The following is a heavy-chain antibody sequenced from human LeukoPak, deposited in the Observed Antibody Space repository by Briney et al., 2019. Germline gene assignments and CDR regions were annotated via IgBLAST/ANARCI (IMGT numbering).Heavy chain of an antibody. D-gene: IGHD1-1*01. J-gene: IGHJ4*02. Sequence: GGSLRLSYTASGFTFGDYAMSWFRQAPGKGLEWVGFIRSKAYGGTTEYAASVKGRFTISRDDSKSIAYLQMNSLKTEDTAVYYCTRRDTLQHLDYWGQGTLVTVSS. CDR3: TRRDTLQHLDY. CDR2: IRSKAYGGTT. CDR1: GFTFGDYA. V-gene: IGHV3-49*03.